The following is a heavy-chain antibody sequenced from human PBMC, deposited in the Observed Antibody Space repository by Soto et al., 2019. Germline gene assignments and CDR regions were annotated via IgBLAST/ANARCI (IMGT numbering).Heavy chain of an antibody. CDR1: GYTLTELS. CDR3: ARNAVGTYHFDY. CDR2: FDPEDIKT. D-gene: IGHD1-1*01. Sequence: ASVKVSCKVSGYTLTELSIHWVRQPPGKGLEWMGGFDPEDIKTIYAQKFQGRVTMTEDRSTDTAYMELSSLISEDTAVCYCARNAVGTYHFDYWGQGTLVTVSS. V-gene: IGHV1-24*01. J-gene: IGHJ4*02.